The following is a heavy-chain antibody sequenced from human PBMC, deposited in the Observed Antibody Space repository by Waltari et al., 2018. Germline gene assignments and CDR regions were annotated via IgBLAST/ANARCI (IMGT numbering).Heavy chain of an antibody. CDR1: GGTFSSYA. J-gene: IGHJ6*03. CDR2: IIPIFGPA. D-gene: IGHD1-26*01. V-gene: IGHV1-69*12. Sequence: QVQLVQSGAEVKKPGSSVKVSFKASGGTFSSYAISWVRQAPGQGLEWMGGIIPIFGPANYAQKFQGRVTITADESTSTAYMELSSLRSEDTAVYYCAGGDYSGTYYSYYYYMDVWGKGTTVTIAS. CDR3: AGGDYSGTYYSYYYYMDV.